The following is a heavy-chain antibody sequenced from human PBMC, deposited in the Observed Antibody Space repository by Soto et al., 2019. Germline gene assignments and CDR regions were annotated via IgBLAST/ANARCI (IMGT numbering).Heavy chain of an antibody. CDR2: IYYSGST. V-gene: IGHV4-59*08. Sequence: SETLSLTCTVSGGSISSYYWSWIRQPPGKGLEWIGYIYYSGSTNYNPSLKSRVTISVDTSKNQFSLKLSSVTAADTAVYYCARPGTRRAFDSWGQGTMVTVSS. D-gene: IGHD6-13*01. J-gene: IGHJ3*02. CDR1: GGSISSYY. CDR3: ARPGTRRAFDS.